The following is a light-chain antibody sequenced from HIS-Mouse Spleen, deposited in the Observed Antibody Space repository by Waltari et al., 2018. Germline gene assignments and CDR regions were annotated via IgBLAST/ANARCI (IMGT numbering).Light chain of an antibody. CDR1: QSISSW. CDR3: QQYKSYSVT. CDR2: KAS. J-gene: IGKJ3*01. Sequence: DIQMTQSPSTLSASVGDRVTITCRASQSISSWLAWDQQKPGKAPKLLIYKASSVESGVPSMFSGSGSGTEFTLTISSLQPDDFATYYCQQYKSYSVTFGPGTKVDIK. V-gene: IGKV1-5*03.